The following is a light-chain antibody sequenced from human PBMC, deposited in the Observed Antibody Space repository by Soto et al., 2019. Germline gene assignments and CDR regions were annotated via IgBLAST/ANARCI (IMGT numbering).Light chain of an antibody. V-gene: IGKV3-20*01. J-gene: IGKJ5*01. Sequence: EIVMTQYTATLSVSPGERATLSCRASQSVNSKLAWYQQKPGQAPRLLIYGASSRATGIPDRFSGSGSGTDFTLTISRLEPEDFAVYYCQQYGSSPITFGQGTRLEIK. CDR1: QSVNSK. CDR2: GAS. CDR3: QQYGSSPIT.